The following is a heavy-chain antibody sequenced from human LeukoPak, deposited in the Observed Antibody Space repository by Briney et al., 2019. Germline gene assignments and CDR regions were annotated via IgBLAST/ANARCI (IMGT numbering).Heavy chain of an antibody. CDR2: INSGGSTI. CDR3: ARGPHYDSSGYYYPTQLGWKYFQH. J-gene: IGHJ1*01. CDR1: GFTFSDYY. Sequence: GGSLRLSCAASGFTFSDYYMNWIRQAPGKGLEWVSYINSGGSTIYYADSVKGRFTISRDNAKNSLFLQMNSLRAEDTAVYYCARGPHYDSSGYYYPTQLGWKYFQHWGQGTLVTVSS. V-gene: IGHV3-11*04. D-gene: IGHD3-22*01.